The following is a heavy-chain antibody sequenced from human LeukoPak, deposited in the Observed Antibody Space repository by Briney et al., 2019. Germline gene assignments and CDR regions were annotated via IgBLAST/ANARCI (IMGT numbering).Heavy chain of an antibody. V-gene: IGHV3-73*01. J-gene: IGHJ5*02. CDR1: GFTFSASA. Sequence: GGSLRLSCAASGFTFSASAMHWVRQASGKGLEWVGRIKTKVDSYATAYAASVKGRFIISRDDSKNTAYLQMNSLKTEDTAMYFCTRLAYGDFRFDPWGQGTLVTVS. CDR2: IKTKVDSYAT. CDR3: TRLAYGDFRFDP. D-gene: IGHD4-17*01.